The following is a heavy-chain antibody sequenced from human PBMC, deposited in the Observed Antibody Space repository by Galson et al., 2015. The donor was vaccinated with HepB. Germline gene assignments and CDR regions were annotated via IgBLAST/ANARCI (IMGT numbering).Heavy chain of an antibody. Sequence: CAISGDSVSSNNAAWNWIRQSPSRGLEWLGKTYYRSRWYNDYAESVKSRIAINPDTSKNQVSLQLNSVTPEDTAVYYCARERSAWPRRAYGMDVWGQGTTVTVSS. V-gene: IGHV6-1*01. J-gene: IGHJ6*02. D-gene: IGHD6-19*01. CDR1: GDSVSSNNAA. CDR3: ARERSAWPRRAYGMDV. CDR2: TYYRSRWYN.